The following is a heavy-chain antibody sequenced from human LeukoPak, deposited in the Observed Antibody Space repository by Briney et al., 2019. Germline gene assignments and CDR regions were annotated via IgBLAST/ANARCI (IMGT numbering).Heavy chain of an antibody. V-gene: IGHV4-39*01. J-gene: IGHJ5*02. D-gene: IGHD6-19*01. Sequence: SETLSLTCTVSGGSISSSSYYWGWIRQPPGKGLEWIGSIYYSGSTYYNPSLKSRATISVDTSKNQFSLKLSSVTAADTAVYYCARHGAVAGTRAWFDPWGQGTLVTVSS. CDR3: ARHGAVAGTRAWFDP. CDR2: IYYSGST. CDR1: GGSISSSSYY.